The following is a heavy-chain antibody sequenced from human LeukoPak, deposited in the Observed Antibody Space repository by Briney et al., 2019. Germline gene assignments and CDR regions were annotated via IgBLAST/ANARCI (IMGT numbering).Heavy chain of an antibody. D-gene: IGHD1-26*01. J-gene: IGHJ4*02. CDR1: GGTFSSYA. CDR3: AREEVVGAHTFDY. CDR2: IIPIFGTA. Sequence: ASVKVSCKASGGTFSSYAISWVRQAPGQGLEWMGGIIPIFGTANYAQTFQGRVTITADESTSTAYMELSSLRSEDTAVYYCAREEVVGAHTFDYWGQGTLVTVSS. V-gene: IGHV1-69*13.